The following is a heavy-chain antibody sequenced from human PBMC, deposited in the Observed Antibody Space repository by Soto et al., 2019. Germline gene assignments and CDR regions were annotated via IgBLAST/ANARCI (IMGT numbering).Heavy chain of an antibody. J-gene: IGHJ5*02. D-gene: IGHD2-21*01. Sequence: NPGGSLRLSCVASGLPSTGFEMNWIRQAPGKGLEFVSYISPKGTYRTYADSVKGRFTISRDNAKNSLYLQVNSLRAEDTAVYYCSRGGGGGLFDLWGQGTLVTVSS. CDR2: ISPKGTYR. CDR1: GLPSTGFE. V-gene: IGHV3-11*06. CDR3: SRGGGGGLFDL.